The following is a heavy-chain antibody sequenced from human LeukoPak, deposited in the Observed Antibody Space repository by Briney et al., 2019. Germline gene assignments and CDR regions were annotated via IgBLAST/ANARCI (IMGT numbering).Heavy chain of an antibody. CDR2: ISSSGSII. V-gene: IGHV3-11*04. Sequence: GGSLRLSCAASGFTFSDYYMNWIRQAPGKGLEWVSYISSSGSIIYYADSVKGRFTISRDNAKNSLYLQMNSLRAEDTAVYYCARVGDRRYYDTAWSWYFDLWGRGTLVTVSS. D-gene: IGHD3-22*01. J-gene: IGHJ2*01. CDR1: GFTFSDYY. CDR3: ARVGDRRYYDTAWSWYFDL.